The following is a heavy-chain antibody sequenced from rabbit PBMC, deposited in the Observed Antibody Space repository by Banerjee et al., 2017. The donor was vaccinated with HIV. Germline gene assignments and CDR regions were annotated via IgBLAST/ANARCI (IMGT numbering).Heavy chain of an antibody. V-gene: IGHV1S45*01. CDR3: ARDSAGREDFNL. CDR1: GFSFSNKYV. J-gene: IGHJ4*01. Sequence: QEQLEESGGDLVKPEGSLTLTCTASGFSFSNKYVMCWVRQAPGKGLEWIACINSSSGNTVYATWAKGRFTISKTSSTTVTLQMTSLTAADTATYFCARDSAGREDFNLWGPGTLVTVS. CDR2: INSSSGNT. D-gene: IGHD4-2*01.